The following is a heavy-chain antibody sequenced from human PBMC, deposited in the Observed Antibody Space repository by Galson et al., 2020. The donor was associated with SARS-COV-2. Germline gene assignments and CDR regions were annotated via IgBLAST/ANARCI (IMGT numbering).Heavy chain of an antibody. CDR2: IDWADEK. D-gene: IGHD3-3*01. V-gene: IGHV2-70*04. J-gene: IGHJ6*02. CDR1: GFSLSTSGMR. Sequence: SGPMLVKPTQTLTLTCTFSGFSLSTSGMRVRWIRQPPEKALEWLARIDWADEKFYSTSLKTRLTIYKDTSNNQVVLTMTNMDPVDTATYYCARELYDVLAGYYYGMDVWGQGTTVTVSS. CDR3: ARELYDVLAGYYYGMDV.